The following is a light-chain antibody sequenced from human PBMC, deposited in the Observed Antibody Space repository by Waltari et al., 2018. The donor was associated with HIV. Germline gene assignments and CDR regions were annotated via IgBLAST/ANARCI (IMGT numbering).Light chain of an antibody. Sequence: EIVLTQSPGTLSLSPGERATLSCRASQSVSSSYLAWYQQKPGQAPRLLIYGASSRATGIPDRVSGSGSATDFTLTISRLEPEDFAVYYCQQDGSSPPYSFGQGTKLEIK. CDR1: QSVSSSY. V-gene: IGKV3-20*01. CDR2: GAS. CDR3: QQDGSSPPYS. J-gene: IGKJ2*03.